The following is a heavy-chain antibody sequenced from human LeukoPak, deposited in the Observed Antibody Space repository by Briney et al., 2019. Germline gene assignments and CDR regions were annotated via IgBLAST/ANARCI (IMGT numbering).Heavy chain of an antibody. D-gene: IGHD2-15*01. CDR1: GYTFTSYG. V-gene: IGHV1-18*01. J-gene: IGHJ5*02. CDR2: ISAYNGNT. CDR3: ARVLGYCSGGSCYSGWFDP. Sequence: GASVKVSCKASGYTFTSYGISWVRQAPGQGLEWMGWISAYNGNTNYAQKLQGRVTMTTDTSTSTAYMELRSLRSDVTAVYYCARVLGYCSGGSCYSGWFDPWGQGTLVTVSS.